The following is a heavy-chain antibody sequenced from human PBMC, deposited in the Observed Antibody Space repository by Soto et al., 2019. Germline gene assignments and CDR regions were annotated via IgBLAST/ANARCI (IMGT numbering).Heavy chain of an antibody. D-gene: IGHD6-19*01. J-gene: IGHJ3*02. CDR2: ISSSGSTI. CDR3: AREIAVAGLDAFDI. Sequence: GGSLRLSCADSGFTFSSYEMNWVRQAPGKGLEWVSYISSSGSTIYYADSVKGRFTISRDNAKNSLYLQMNSLRAEDTAVYYCAREIAVAGLDAFDIWGQGTMVTVSS. V-gene: IGHV3-48*03. CDR1: GFTFSSYE.